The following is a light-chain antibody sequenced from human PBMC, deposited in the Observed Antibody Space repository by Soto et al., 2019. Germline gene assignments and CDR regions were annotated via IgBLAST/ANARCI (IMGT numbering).Light chain of an antibody. J-gene: IGLJ1*01. Sequence: QSVLTQPASVSGSPGQSITISCTGTSSDVGAYKYVSWHQQHPGKAPKLMIYDVSDRPSGVSDRFSGSKSGNTASLTISGLQAEDEADYYCSSYTGGSTSYVFGNGTKLT. CDR3: SSYTGGSTSYV. V-gene: IGLV2-14*03. CDR1: SSDVGAYKY. CDR2: DVS.